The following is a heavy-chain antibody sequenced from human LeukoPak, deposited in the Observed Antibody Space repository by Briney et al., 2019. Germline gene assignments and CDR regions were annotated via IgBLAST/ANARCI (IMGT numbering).Heavy chain of an antibody. J-gene: IGHJ3*02. V-gene: IGHV3-23*01. Sequence: GGSLRLSCAASGFPFSNYWMHWVRQPPGKGLEWVSGISGSGGSTYYADSVKGRFTISRDNSKNTVFLQMNSLRAEDTAVYYCAKDLKTLDAFDIWGQGTMVTVSS. CDR1: GFPFSNYW. CDR2: ISGSGGST. CDR3: AKDLKTLDAFDI.